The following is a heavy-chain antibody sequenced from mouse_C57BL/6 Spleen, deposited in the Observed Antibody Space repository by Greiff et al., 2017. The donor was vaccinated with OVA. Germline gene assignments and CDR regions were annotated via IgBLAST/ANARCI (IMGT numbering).Heavy chain of an antibody. CDR2: IHPNSGST. D-gene: IGHD2-4*01. J-gene: IGHJ3*01. CDR3: AMGDYDAWFAY. V-gene: IGHV1-64*01. Sequence: VQLQQPGAELVKPGASVKLSCKASGYTFTSYWMHWVKQRPGQGLEWIGMIHPNSGSTNYNEKFKSKATLTVDKSSSTAYMQLSSLTSEDSAVYYCAMGDYDAWFAYWGQGTLVTVSA. CDR1: GYTFTSYW.